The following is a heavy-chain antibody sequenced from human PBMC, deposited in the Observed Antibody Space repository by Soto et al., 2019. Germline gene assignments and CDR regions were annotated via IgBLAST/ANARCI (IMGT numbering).Heavy chain of an antibody. J-gene: IGHJ4*02. Sequence: QVQLVQSGAEVKKPGASVKVSCKASGYTFASYGINWVRQAPGQGLEWLGWINPYNGNTDSAQKLQGRVTMTTDTSTRTAYMELRSQRSDDTAVYYCARSGNSDYWGQGTLVTVSS. CDR1: GYTFASYG. CDR2: INPYNGNT. D-gene: IGHD2-15*01. CDR3: ARSGNSDY. V-gene: IGHV1-18*01.